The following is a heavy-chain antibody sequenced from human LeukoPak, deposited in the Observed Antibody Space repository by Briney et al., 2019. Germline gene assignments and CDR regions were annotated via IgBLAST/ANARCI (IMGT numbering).Heavy chain of an antibody. CDR2: ISGSGGST. CDR1: GFTFSSYA. CDR3: AKDYVAVAGRFDY. J-gene: IGHJ4*02. V-gene: IGHV3-23*01. D-gene: IGHD6-19*01. Sequence: GGSLRLSCAASGFTFSSYAMSWVRQAPGKGLEWVSAISGSGGSTYYADSVKGRFTISRGNSKNTLYLQMNSLRAEDTAVYHCAKDYVAVAGRFDYWGQGTLVTVSS.